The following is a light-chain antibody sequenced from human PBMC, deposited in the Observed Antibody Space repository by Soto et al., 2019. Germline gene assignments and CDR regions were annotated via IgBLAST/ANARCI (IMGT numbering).Light chain of an antibody. V-gene: IGKV3-20*01. J-gene: IGKJ2*01. CDR2: DAS. CDR3: QQYETSPPMYT. CDR1: QSVISTY. Sequence: EIGXTXSPGXLSLSPGERATLSCRTSQSVISTYLAWYQQKPGQAPRLLIYDASRRATGIPDRFSGSGSGTDFTLTISRLEPEDFAVYYCQQYETSPPMYTFGQGTKLEIK.